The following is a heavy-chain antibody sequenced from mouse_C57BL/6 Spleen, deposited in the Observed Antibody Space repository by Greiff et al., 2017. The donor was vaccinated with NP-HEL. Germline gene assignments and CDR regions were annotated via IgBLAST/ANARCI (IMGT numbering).Heavy chain of an antibody. V-gene: IGHV14-3*01. Sequence: EVQLQQSVAELVRPGASVKLSCTASGFNIKNTYMHWVKQRPEQGLEWIGRIDPANGNTKYAPKFQGKATITADTSSNTAYLQLSSLTSEDTAIYYCASGGYHGSSYVDYAMDYWGQGTSVTVSS. CDR1: GFNIKNTY. D-gene: IGHD1-1*01. CDR3: ASGGYHGSSYVDYAMDY. J-gene: IGHJ4*01. CDR2: IDPANGNT.